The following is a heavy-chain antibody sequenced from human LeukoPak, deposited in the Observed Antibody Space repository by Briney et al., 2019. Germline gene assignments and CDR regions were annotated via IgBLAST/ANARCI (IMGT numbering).Heavy chain of an antibody. D-gene: IGHD5-24*01. CDR1: GGTFSSYA. Sequence: SVKVSCKASGGTFSSYAISWVRQAPGHGLALMGRIIPIFGIANYAQKFQGRVTITADKSTSTAYMELSSLRSEDTAVYYCARRRDGYNSAWFDPWGQGTLVTVSS. CDR3: ARRRDGYNSAWFDP. J-gene: IGHJ5*02. CDR2: IIPIFGIA. V-gene: IGHV1-69*04.